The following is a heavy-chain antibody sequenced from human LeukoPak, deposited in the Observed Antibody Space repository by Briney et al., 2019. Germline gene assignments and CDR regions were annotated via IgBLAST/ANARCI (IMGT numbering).Heavy chain of an antibody. CDR3: ARDLGDSSGYTDY. CDR1: GFTFSSYS. J-gene: IGHJ4*02. Sequence: PGGSLRLSCAASGFTFSSYSMNWVRQAPGKGLEWVSSISSSSSYTYYADSVKGRFTISRDNAKNSLYLQMNSLRAEDTAVYYCARDLGDSSGYTDYWGQGTLVTVSS. V-gene: IGHV3-21*01. CDR2: ISSSSSYT. D-gene: IGHD3-22*01.